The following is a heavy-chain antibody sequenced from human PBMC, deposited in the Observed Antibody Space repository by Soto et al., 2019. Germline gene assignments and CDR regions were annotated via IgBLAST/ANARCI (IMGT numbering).Heavy chain of an antibody. Sequence: QVQLVQSGAEVKKPGASVKVSCKASGYTFTSYGISLVRQAPGQGLEWMGWISAYNGNTNYAQKLQGRVTMTTDTSTSTAYMELRSLRSDDTAVYYCARDHSTDYGDYVRSGNYFDYWGQGTLVTVSS. D-gene: IGHD4-17*01. CDR3: ARDHSTDYGDYVRSGNYFDY. J-gene: IGHJ4*02. V-gene: IGHV1-18*01. CDR1: GYTFTSYG. CDR2: ISAYNGNT.